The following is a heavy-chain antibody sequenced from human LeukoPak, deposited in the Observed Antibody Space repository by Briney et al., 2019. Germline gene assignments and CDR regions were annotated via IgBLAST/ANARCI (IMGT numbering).Heavy chain of an antibody. CDR2: IYHSGST. J-gene: IGHJ1*01. CDR3: ARGGAARLHFQN. D-gene: IGHD6-6*01. Sequence: SETLSLTCTVSGGSISTYYWNWIRQPPGKGLEWIGYIYHSGSTNYNPSLQSRVTISVDTSKNQFSLNLNSVTAADTAVYYCARGGAARLHFQNWGQGTLVTVS. V-gene: IGHV4-59*01. CDR1: GGSISTYY.